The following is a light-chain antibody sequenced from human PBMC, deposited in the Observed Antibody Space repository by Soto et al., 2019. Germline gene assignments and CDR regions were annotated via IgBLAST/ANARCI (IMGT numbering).Light chain of an antibody. Sequence: EIVMTQSPATLSVSPGERATLSCRASQSVSSNLAWYQQKPGQVPRLLIYGASTRATGIPARFSGSGSGTEFTLTISSLQSEYFAVYYCQQYNNWPVGTFGQGTKVEIK. CDR3: QQYNNWPVGT. V-gene: IGKV3-15*01. CDR2: GAS. CDR1: QSVSSN. J-gene: IGKJ1*01.